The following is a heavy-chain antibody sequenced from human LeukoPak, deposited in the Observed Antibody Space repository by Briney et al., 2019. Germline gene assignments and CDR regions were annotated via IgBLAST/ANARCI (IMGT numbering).Heavy chain of an antibody. J-gene: IGHJ3*02. D-gene: IGHD2-2*01. CDR3: ARRDLVVTNDAFDI. Sequence: PSETLSLTCTVSGGSISSYYWSWIRQPAGKGLEWIGRIYTSGSTNYNPSLKSRITMSVDTSKNQFSLKLSSVTAADTAVYYCARRDLVVTNDAFDIWGQGTMVTASS. CDR1: GGSISSYY. V-gene: IGHV4-4*07. CDR2: IYTSGST.